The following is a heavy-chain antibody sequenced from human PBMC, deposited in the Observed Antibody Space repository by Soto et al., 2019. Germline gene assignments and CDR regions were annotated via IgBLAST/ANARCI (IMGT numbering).Heavy chain of an antibody. CDR1: GFTLSDYS. J-gene: IGHJ4*02. Sequence: EVQLVESGGGLVQPGGSLELSCAASGFTLSDYSMNWVHQAPGKGLEWISYISPKTGNTYYADSVTGRFVISRDKAKNSVSLQMNSLRDEDTAVYYCARSNYAYDYWGQGTLVSVSS. CDR2: ISPKTGNT. V-gene: IGHV3-48*02. D-gene: IGHD1-7*01. CDR3: ARSNYAYDY.